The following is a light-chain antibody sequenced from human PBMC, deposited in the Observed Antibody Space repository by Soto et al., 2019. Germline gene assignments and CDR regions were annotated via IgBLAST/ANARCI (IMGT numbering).Light chain of an antibody. J-gene: IGKJ1*01. CDR3: QQYINYPWT. CDR1: QSISTW. CDR2: DAS. Sequence: DIQMTQSPSTLSASVGDRVTITCRASQSISTWLAWYQQKPGKAPKLLIYDASSLESGVPSRFGGGGSGTEFTLTISSLQPDDFAISYCQQYINYPWTLGQGTKVDLK. V-gene: IGKV1-5*01.